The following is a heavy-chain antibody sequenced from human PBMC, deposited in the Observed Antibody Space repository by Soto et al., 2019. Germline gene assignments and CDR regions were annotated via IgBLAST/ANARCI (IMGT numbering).Heavy chain of an antibody. CDR2: IFSNDEK. V-gene: IGHV2-26*01. J-gene: IGHJ6*02. CDR3: ARITIFGVDPPYYCYYGMDV. D-gene: IGHD3-3*01. CDR1: GFSLSNARMG. Sequence: GSGPTLVNPTETLTLTCTVSGFSLSNARMGVSWIRQPPGKALEWLAHIFSNDEKAYSTSLKSRLTIAKDTSKSQVVLTMTNMDPVDTATYYCARITIFGVDPPYYCYYGMDVWGQGTTVTVS.